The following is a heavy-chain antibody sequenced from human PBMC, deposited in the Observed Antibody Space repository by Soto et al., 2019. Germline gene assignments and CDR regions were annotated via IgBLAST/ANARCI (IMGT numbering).Heavy chain of an antibody. D-gene: IGHD4-17*01. J-gene: IGHJ2*01. V-gene: IGHV1-69*08. CDR1: GGPFSSHT. CDR3: ARPDFGDYWYFDL. Sequence: QDQLVQSGAEVKKPGSSVNVSCKAFGGPFSSHTFSWVRQAPGQGLEWMGRIIPALGTTTYAQKFQGRVTITADESVTTVYMELNSLRTEDTALYYCARPDFGDYWYFDLWGRGTLVTVSS. CDR2: IIPALGTT.